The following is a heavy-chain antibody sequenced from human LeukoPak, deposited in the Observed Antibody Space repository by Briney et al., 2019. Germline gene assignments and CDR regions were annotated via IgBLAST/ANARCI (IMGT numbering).Heavy chain of an antibody. CDR2: ISYDGSNK. J-gene: IGHJ5*02. CDR3: ARSGAYEYNWFDP. D-gene: IGHD3-22*01. CDR1: GFTFSSYS. Sequence: GGSLRLSCAASGFTFSSYSMNWVRQAPGKGLEWVAVISYDGSNKYYADSVMGRFTISRDNSKNTLYLQMNSLRAEDTAVYYCARSGAYEYNWFDPWGQGTLVTVSS. V-gene: IGHV3-30*03.